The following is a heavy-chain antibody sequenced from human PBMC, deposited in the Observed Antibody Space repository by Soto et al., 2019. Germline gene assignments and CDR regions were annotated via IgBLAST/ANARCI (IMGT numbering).Heavy chain of an antibody. CDR1: GGSFSGYY. J-gene: IGHJ4*02. CDR3: ARRDDYGDYQLDY. Sequence: ETLSLTCAVYGGSFSGYYWSWIRQPPGKGLEWIGEINHSGSTNYNPSLKSRVTISVDASKNQFSLKLSSVTAADTAVYYCARRDDYGDYQLDYWGQGTLVTVSS. D-gene: IGHD4-17*01. V-gene: IGHV4-34*01. CDR2: INHSGST.